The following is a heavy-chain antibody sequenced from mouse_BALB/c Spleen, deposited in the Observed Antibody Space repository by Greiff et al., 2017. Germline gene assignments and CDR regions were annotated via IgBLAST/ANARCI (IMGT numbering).Heavy chain of an antibody. Sequence: EVMLVESGGGLVQPGGSRKLSCAASGFTFSSFGMHWVRQAPEKGLEWVAYISSGSSTIYYADTVKGRFTISRDNPKNTLFLQMTSLRSEDTAMYYCARYGDGYPDYWGQGTTLTVSS. CDR2: ISSGSSTI. CDR3: ARYGDGYPDY. CDR1: GFTFSSFG. D-gene: IGHD2-3*01. V-gene: IGHV5-17*02. J-gene: IGHJ2*01.